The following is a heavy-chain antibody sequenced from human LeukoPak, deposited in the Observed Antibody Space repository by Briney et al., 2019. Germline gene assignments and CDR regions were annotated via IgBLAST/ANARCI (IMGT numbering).Heavy chain of an antibody. CDR1: GGTFSSYA. Sequence: SVKVSCKASGGTFSSYAISWVRQAPGQGLEWMGGIIPIFGTANYAQKFQGRVTNTADESTSTAYMELSSLRSEDTAVYYCASKHYGDYYFDYWGQGTLVTVSS. CDR3: ASKHYGDYYFDY. J-gene: IGHJ4*02. D-gene: IGHD4-17*01. V-gene: IGHV1-69*01. CDR2: IIPIFGTA.